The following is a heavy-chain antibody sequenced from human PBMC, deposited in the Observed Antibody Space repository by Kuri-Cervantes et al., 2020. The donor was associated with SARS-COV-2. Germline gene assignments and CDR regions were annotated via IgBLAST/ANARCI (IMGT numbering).Heavy chain of an antibody. CDR1: GYSFTGYY. CDR2: IHPDSGGT. Sequence: ASVKVSCKASGYSFTGYYMHWVRQAPGQGLEWMGWIHPDSGGTNYAQKFQGRVTMTRDTSIDTAYLELSSLRSEDTAVYYCARGAPIVVVPAAKGDDAFDIWGQGTMVTVSS. D-gene: IGHD2-2*01. V-gene: IGHV1-2*02. J-gene: IGHJ3*02. CDR3: ARGAPIVVVPAAKGDDAFDI.